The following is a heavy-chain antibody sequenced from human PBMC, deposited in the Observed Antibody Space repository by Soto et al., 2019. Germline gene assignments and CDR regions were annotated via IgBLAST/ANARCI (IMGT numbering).Heavy chain of an antibody. D-gene: IGHD5-12*01. J-gene: IGHJ4*02. CDR3: AREGYSGYDSPGYFDY. CDR1: GFSISRGGYY. CDR2: IYHSGST. Sequence: SETLSLTCTVSGFSISRGGYYWILIRQHPGKGLDWIGYIYHSGSTYYNPSLKSRVTISVDRSKNQFSLKLSSVTAADTAVYYCAREGYSGYDSPGYFDYWGQGTLVTVSS. V-gene: IGHV4-30-2*01.